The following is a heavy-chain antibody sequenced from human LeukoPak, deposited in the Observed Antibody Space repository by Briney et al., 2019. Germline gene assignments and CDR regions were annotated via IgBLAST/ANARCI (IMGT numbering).Heavy chain of an antibody. J-gene: IGHJ6*02. D-gene: IGHD6-19*01. CDR2: ISCDGSNK. Sequence: HSGVSLRLSCAASGFTFSSYPVQWVRQAPGKGLEWVAVISCDGSNKYYADSLKRRLTISRDNSINTPYLQMNSLRDDHRAVYYGGKPTKFWLIQGDGVDVWGQGTTVTVSS. CDR1: GFTFSSYP. V-gene: IGHV3-30-3*01. CDR3: GKPTKFWLIQGDGVDV.